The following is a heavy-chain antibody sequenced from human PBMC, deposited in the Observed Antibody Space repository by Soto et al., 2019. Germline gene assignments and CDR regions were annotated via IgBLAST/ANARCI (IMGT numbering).Heavy chain of an antibody. CDR2: ISGSGGST. CDR1: GFTFSSYA. Sequence: GGSLRLSCAASGFTFSSYAMSWVRQAPGKXLEWVSAISGSGGSTYYADSVKGRFTISRDNSKNTLYLQMNSLRAEDTAVYYCAKDGIRPMITFGGNSNWFDPWGQGTLVTVSS. CDR3: AKDGIRPMITFGGNSNWFDP. D-gene: IGHD3-16*01. J-gene: IGHJ5*02. V-gene: IGHV3-23*01.